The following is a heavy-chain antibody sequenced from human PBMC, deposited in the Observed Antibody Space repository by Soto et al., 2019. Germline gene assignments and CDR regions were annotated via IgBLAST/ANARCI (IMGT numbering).Heavy chain of an antibody. Sequence: GESLKISCKGSGYNFTSDWIGWVRQMPGKGLEWMGIIYPGHSDTRYSPSFQGQATISADKSISTAYLKWSSLKASSTARCYCGRHSRTPGTTTPYAMDVWGQGTTVTVSS. V-gene: IGHV5-51*01. D-gene: IGHD1-1*01. CDR2: IYPGHSDT. CDR1: GYNFTSDW. CDR3: GRHSRTPGTTTPYAMDV. J-gene: IGHJ6*02.